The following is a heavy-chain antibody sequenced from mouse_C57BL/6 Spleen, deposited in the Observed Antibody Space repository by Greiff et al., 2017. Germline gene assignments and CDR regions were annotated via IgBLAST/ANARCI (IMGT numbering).Heavy chain of an antibody. J-gene: IGHJ4*01. CDR3: VRREYYAMDY. CDR2: IRSKSNNYAT. V-gene: IGHV10-1*01. CDR1: GFSFNTYA. Sequence: EVQLVESGGGLVQPKGSLKLSCAASGFSFNTYAMNWVRPAPGKGLEWVARIRSKSNNYATYYADSVKDRFTISRDDSESMLYLQMNNLKTEDTAMYYCVRREYYAMDYWGQGTSGTVSS.